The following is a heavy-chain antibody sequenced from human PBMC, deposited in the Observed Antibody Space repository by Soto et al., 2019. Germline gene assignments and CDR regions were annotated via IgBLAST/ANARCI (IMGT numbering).Heavy chain of an antibody. V-gene: IGHV3-9*01. D-gene: IGHD2-15*01. Sequence: EVQLVESGGGLVQPGRSLRLSCAASGFTFDDYAMHWVRQAPGKGLEWVSGISWNSGSIGYADSVQGRFTISRDNAKNSLYLQMNSLRAEDTALYYCAKDHLPYCSASDYWGQGTLVTVSS. CDR1: GFTFDDYA. CDR2: ISWNSGSI. J-gene: IGHJ4*02. CDR3: AKDHLPYCSASDY.